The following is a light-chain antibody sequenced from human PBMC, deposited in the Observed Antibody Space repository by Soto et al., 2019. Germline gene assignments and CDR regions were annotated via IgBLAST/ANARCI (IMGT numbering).Light chain of an antibody. CDR2: GVS. CDR3: QQRTNSPPWT. V-gene: IGKV3-11*01. CDR1: QNISTY. J-gene: IGKJ1*01. Sequence: EIVLTQSPATLSLSPAEGASLSCRASQNISTYLAWYQQRPGQVPRLLIYGVSKRAPAIPPRFSGSGSGTDFTLSVSGLETEDFATYYCQQRTNSPPWTFGQGTRVELK.